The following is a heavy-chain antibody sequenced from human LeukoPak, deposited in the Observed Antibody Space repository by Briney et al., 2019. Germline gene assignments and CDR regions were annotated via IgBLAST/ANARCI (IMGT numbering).Heavy chain of an antibody. CDR3: ARERMESSSPNGGFDY. CDR2: IIPIFGTA. D-gene: IGHD6-6*01. Sequence: SVKVSCKASGGTFSSYAISWVRQAPGQGLEWMGGIIPIFGTANYAQKFQGRVTITTDESTSTAYMELSSLRSEDTAVYYCARERMESSSPNGGFDYWGQGTLVTVSS. CDR1: GGTFSSYA. J-gene: IGHJ4*02. V-gene: IGHV1-69*05.